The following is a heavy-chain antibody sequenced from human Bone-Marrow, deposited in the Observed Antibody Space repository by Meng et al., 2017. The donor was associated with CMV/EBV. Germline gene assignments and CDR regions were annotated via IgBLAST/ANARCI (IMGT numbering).Heavy chain of an antibody. CDR1: GYTFTGYY. V-gene: IGHV1-2*02. CDR2: INPNSGGT. D-gene: IGHD1-26*01. Sequence: ASVKVSCKASGYTFTGYYMHWVRQAPGQGLEWMGWINPNSGGTNYAQKFQGRVTMTRDTSISTAYMELSRLRSDDTAVYYCARGRVVAWVRIVGAMSYWGQGTRVTGSS. CDR3: ARGRVVAWVRIVGAMSY. J-gene: IGHJ4*02.